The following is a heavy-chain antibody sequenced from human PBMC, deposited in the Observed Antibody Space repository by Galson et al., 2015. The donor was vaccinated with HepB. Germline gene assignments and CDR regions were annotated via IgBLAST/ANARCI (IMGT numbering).Heavy chain of an antibody. CDR1: GFTFSSYT. V-gene: IGHV3-21*01. CDR3: ARDERLVLDN. CDR2: IDRSNRNI. Sequence: SLRLSCAASGFTFSSYTMKWVRQAPGKGLEWISSIDRSNRNIYYTDSVKGRFTISRDNAKNSLYMQMNSLRAEDTAIYYCARDERLVLDNWGQGTLVTVYS. D-gene: IGHD6-6*01. J-gene: IGHJ4*02.